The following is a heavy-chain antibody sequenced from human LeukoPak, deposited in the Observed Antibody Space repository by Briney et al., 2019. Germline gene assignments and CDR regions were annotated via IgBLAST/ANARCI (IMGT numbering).Heavy chain of an antibody. CDR2: ISTYNGNT. J-gene: IGHJ4*02. V-gene: IGHV1-18*01. D-gene: IGHD5-12*01. CDR3: ARGGIYPHPFDY. Sequence: AASVKVSCKASGYTFTNYGITWVRQAPGQGLEWMGWISTYNGNTNYGQKLQGRVTMTTDTSTSTAYMELRSLRSDDTAVYYCARGGIYPHPFDYWGQGTLVTVSS. CDR1: GYTFTNYG.